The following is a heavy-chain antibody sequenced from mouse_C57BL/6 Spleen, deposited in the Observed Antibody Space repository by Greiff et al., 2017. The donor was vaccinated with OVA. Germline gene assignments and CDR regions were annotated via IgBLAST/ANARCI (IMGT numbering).Heavy chain of an antibody. V-gene: IGHV14-4*01. CDR2: IDPENGDT. D-gene: IGHD6-2*01. J-gene: IGHJ1*03. CDR1: GFNIKDDY. CDR3: TTAVSGGYFDV. Sequence: VQLKQSGAELVRPGDSVKLSCTASGFNIKDDYMHWVKQRPEQGLEWIGWIDPENGDTEYASKFQGKATITADTSSNTAYLQLSSLTSEDTAVYCCTTAVSGGYFDVWGTGTTVTVSS.